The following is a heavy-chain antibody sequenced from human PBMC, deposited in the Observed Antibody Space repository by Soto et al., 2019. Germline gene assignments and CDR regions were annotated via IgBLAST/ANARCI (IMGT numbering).Heavy chain of an antibody. D-gene: IGHD6-13*01. V-gene: IGHV4-59*08. CDR3: AGEGIAAAGTALYYYYGMDV. Sequence: SETLSLTCTVSGGSISSYYWSWIRQPPGKGLEWIGYIYYSGSTNYNPSLKSRVTISVDTSKNQFSLKLSSVTAADTAVYYCAGEGIAAAGTALYYYYGMDVWVQGTTVT. CDR1: GGSISSYY. J-gene: IGHJ6*02. CDR2: IYYSGST.